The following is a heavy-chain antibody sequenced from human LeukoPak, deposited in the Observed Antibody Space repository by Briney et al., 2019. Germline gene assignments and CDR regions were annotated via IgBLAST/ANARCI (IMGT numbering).Heavy chain of an antibody. CDR1: GGSISSHY. V-gene: IGHV4-59*11. Sequence: SETLSLTCTVSGGSISSHYWSWIRQPPGKGLEWIGYIYYSGSTNYNPSLKSRVTISVDTSKNQFSLKLSSVTAADTAVYYRASSGGIVVVPGYYYYYGMDVWGQGTTVTVSS. J-gene: IGHJ6*02. CDR3: ASSGGIVVVPGYYYYYGMDV. CDR2: IYYSGST. D-gene: IGHD3-22*01.